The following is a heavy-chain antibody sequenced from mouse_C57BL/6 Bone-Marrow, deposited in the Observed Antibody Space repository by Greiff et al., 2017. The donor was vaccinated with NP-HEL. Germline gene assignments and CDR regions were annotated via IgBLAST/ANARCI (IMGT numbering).Heavy chain of an antibody. CDR3: ARYGDGYWGY. D-gene: IGHD2-3*01. V-gene: IGHV1-42*01. CDR2: INPSTGGT. CDR1: GYSFTGYY. Sequence: EVQRVESGPELVKPGASVKISCKASGYSFTGYYMNWVKQSPEKSLEWIGEINPSTGGTTYNQKFKAKATLTVDKSSSTAYMQLKSLTSEDSAVYYCARYGDGYWGYWGQGTTLTVSS. J-gene: IGHJ2*01.